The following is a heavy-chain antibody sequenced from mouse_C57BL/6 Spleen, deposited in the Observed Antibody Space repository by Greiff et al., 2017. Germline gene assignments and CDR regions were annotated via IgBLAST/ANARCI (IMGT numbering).Heavy chain of an antibody. CDR3: ARSYSNYWYFDV. Sequence: VQLQQSGAELVRHGTSVKMSCKASGYTFTNYWIGWAKQRPGHGLEWIGDIYPGGGYTNYNEKFKGKATLTADKSSSTAYMQFSSLTSEDSAIYYCARSYSNYWYFDVWGTGTTVTVSS. CDR1: GYTFTNYW. J-gene: IGHJ1*03. D-gene: IGHD2-5*01. CDR2: IYPGGGYT. V-gene: IGHV1-63*01.